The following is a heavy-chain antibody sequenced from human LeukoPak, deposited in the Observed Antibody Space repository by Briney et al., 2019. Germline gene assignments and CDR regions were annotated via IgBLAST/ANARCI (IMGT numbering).Heavy chain of an antibody. V-gene: IGHV3-74*01. J-gene: IGHJ6*03. CDR1: GFSFSSYW. CDR2: IKTDGSST. Sequence: GGSLRLSCAASGFSFSSYWMHWVRQVEGKGLVWVSRIKTDGSSTIYADSVKGRFTISRDNAKNSLYLQMDSLRVEDTAVYYCARDPYSGNYGAYYYYYMDVWGKGTTVTISS. D-gene: IGHD1-26*01. CDR3: ARDPYSGNYGAYYYYYMDV.